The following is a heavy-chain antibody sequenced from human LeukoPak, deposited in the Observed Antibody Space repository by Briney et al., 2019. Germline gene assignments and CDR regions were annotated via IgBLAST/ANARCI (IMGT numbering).Heavy chain of an antibody. Sequence: PGGSLRLSCAASGFTFSSYAMSWVRQAPGKGLEWVSAISGSGGSTYYADSVKGRFTISRDNSKNTLYLQMNSLRAEDTAVYYCAKGASYYYGSGSYYKYYFDYWDQGTLVTVSS. CDR1: GFTFSSYA. CDR2: ISGSGGST. V-gene: IGHV3-23*01. CDR3: AKGASYYYGSGSYYKYYFDY. D-gene: IGHD3-10*01. J-gene: IGHJ4*02.